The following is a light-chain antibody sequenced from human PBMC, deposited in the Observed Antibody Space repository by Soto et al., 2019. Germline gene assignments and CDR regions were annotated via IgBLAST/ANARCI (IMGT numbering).Light chain of an antibody. CDR2: DAS. Sequence: EIVLTQSPGTLSLSRGEGATLSCRASQSIYTKLAWYQKKSGQAPRLLIYDASTRAYGIPDRFSGSGSGTDFSLTISRLEPEDFAVYYCQQYADSLYPFAQGTKLDIK. V-gene: IGKV3-20*01. CDR3: QQYADSLYP. J-gene: IGKJ2*01. CDR1: QSIYTK.